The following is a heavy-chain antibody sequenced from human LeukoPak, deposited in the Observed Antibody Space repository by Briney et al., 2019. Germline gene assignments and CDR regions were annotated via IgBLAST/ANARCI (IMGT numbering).Heavy chain of an antibody. CDR3: AKGRCSGGSCYRGDYYGMDV. Sequence: GRSLRLSCAASGCTISSGALCWVCHAPAPGLGLVSAGSGSCGSTYYSDSVKGRYTISRDNSKNTLYLQMNSLRAEDTAVYYCAKGRCSGGSCYRGDYYGMDVWGQGTTVTVSS. V-gene: IGHV3-23*01. CDR1: GCTISSGA. CDR2: GSGSCGST. J-gene: IGHJ6*02. D-gene: IGHD2-15*01.